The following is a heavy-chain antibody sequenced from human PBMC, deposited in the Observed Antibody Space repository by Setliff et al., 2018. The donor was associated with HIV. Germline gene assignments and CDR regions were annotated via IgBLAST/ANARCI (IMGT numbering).Heavy chain of an antibody. CDR2: IYSTGDT. Sequence: SETLSLTCSVSGGSISNFYWSWIRQPPGKGLEWVGHIYSTGDTNYNPSLKSRVTLSADTSKNQFSLKLSSVTAADTAVYYCARLDCSSSSGFVDYWGQGTLVTVSS. V-gene: IGHV4-4*09. J-gene: IGHJ4*02. D-gene: IGHD2-2*01. CDR3: ARLDCSSSSGFVDY. CDR1: GGSISNFY.